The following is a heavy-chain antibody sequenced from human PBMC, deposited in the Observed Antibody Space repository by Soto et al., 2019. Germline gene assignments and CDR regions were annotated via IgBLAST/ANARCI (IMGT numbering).Heavy chain of an antibody. D-gene: IGHD2-2*01. J-gene: IGHJ6*02. CDR2: IYYSGST. CDR1: AGSISSGDYY. Sequence: SETLSLTCTVSAGSISSGDYYWSWIRQPPGKGLEWIGYIYYSGSTYYNPSLKSRVTISVDTSKNQFSLKLSSVTAADTAVYYCARDGGAGRYCSSTSCYYGMDVWGQGTTVTVSS. CDR3: ARDGGAGRYCSSTSCYYGMDV. V-gene: IGHV4-30-4*01.